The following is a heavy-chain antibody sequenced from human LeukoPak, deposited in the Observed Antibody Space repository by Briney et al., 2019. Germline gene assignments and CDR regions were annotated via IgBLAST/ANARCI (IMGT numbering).Heavy chain of an antibody. D-gene: IGHD2-15*01. Sequence: PSETLSLTCTVSGGSISSYYWSWIRQPAGKGLEWIGRIYTSGSTDYNPSLKSRVTMSVDTSKNQFSLKLSSVTAADTAVYYCARGPTYCSSSSCLQGEWGQGTLVTVSS. J-gene: IGHJ4*02. CDR3: ARGPTYCSSSSCLQGE. V-gene: IGHV4-4*07. CDR1: GGSISSYY. CDR2: IYTSGST.